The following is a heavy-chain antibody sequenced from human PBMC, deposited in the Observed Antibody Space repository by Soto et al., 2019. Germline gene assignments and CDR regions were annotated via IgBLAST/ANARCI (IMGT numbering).Heavy chain of an antibody. J-gene: IGHJ4*02. D-gene: IGHD2-15*01. V-gene: IGHV1-18*01. CDR1: GYTFTSYG. CDR2: ISAYNGNT. CDR3: ARERKSRYCSGGSCYFDY. Sequence: ASVKASCKASGYTFTSYGISWVRQAPGQGLEWMGWISAYNGNTNYAQKLQGRVTMTTDTSTSTAYMELRSLRSDDTAVYYCARERKSRYCSGGSCYFDYWGQGTLVTVSS.